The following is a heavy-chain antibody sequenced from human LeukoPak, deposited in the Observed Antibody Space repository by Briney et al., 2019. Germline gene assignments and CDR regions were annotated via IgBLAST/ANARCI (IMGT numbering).Heavy chain of an antibody. V-gene: IGHV3-21*01. J-gene: IGHJ4*02. CDR3: ANHLACGSTSCPPFDY. D-gene: IGHD2-2*01. CDR2: ISNSGSYI. Sequence: GGSLRLSCAASGFTFSSYSMNWVRQAPGKGLEWVSSISNSGSYIYYADSVKGRFTISRDNAKNSLYLQMNSLRAEDTAVYYCANHLACGSTSCPPFDYWGLGTLVTVSS. CDR1: GFTFSSYS.